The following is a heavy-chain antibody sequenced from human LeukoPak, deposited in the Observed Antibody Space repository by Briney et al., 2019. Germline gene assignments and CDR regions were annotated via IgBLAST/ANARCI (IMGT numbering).Heavy chain of an antibody. V-gene: IGHV3-21*01. D-gene: IGHD3-22*01. CDR2: ISSSSSYI. J-gene: IGHJ4*02. Sequence: PGGSLRLSCAASGFTFSNYNMNWVRQAPGKGLEWVSSISSSSSYIYYADSMKGRFTISRDDAKNSLYLQMNSLRAEDTAVYYCARLPEPYYYDSSTYNYWGQGTLVTVSS. CDR1: GFTFSNYN. CDR3: ARLPEPYYYDSSTYNY.